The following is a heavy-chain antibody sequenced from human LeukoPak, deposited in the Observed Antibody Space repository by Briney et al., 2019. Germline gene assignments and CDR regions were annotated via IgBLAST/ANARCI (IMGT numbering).Heavy chain of an antibody. D-gene: IGHD6-19*01. Sequence: KPSETLSLTCTVSGGSISSYYWNWIRQPPGKGLEWIGYIYYSGSTNYNPSLKSRVTISVDTSKNQFSLKLSSVTAADTAVYYCARTPEREYSSGWYYFDYWGQGTLVTVSS. J-gene: IGHJ4*02. CDR3: ARTPEREYSSGWYYFDY. V-gene: IGHV4-59*01. CDR1: GGSISSYY. CDR2: IYYSGST.